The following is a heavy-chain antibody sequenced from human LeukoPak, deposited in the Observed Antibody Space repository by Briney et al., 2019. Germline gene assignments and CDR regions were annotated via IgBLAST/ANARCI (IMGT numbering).Heavy chain of an antibody. CDR2: IYYSGST. J-gene: IGHJ5*02. CDR1: GGSISSYY. CDR3: ARGGLGYYDSSGYYYWFDP. D-gene: IGHD3-22*01. Sequence: PSETLSLTCTVSGGSISSYYWSWIRQPPGKGLEWIGYIYYSGSTNYNPSLKSRATISVDTSKNQFSLKLSSVTAADTAVYYYARGGLGYYDSSGYYYWFDPWGQGTLVTVSS. V-gene: IGHV4-59*01.